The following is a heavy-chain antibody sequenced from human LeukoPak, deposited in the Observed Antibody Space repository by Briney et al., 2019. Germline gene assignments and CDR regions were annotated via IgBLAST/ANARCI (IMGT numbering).Heavy chain of an antibody. D-gene: IGHD2-2*01. CDR3: ARVQYCSTTSCPIDP. V-gene: IGHV4-59*01. CDR2: IYNSGST. Sequence: SETLSLTCTVSGGSISSYYWSWTRQPPGKGLEWVGYIYNSGSTNYNPSLKSRVTISVDTSKNQFSLKMSSVAAADTAVYYCARVQYCSTTSCPIDPWGQGTLVTVSS. CDR1: GGSISSYY. J-gene: IGHJ5*02.